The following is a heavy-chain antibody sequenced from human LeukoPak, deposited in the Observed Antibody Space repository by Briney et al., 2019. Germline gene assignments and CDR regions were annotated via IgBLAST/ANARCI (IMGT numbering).Heavy chain of an antibody. Sequence: PSETLSLTCTVSGASISSYYWSWIRQPPGNGLEWIGYIYYSGSTNYNPSLKSRVTISVDTSKNQFSLKLSSVTAADTAVYYCARIRGMPSLAYFDYWGQGTLVTVSS. CDR1: GASISSYY. D-gene: IGHD2-2*01. CDR3: ARIRGMPSLAYFDY. CDR2: IYYSGST. J-gene: IGHJ4*02. V-gene: IGHV4-59*01.